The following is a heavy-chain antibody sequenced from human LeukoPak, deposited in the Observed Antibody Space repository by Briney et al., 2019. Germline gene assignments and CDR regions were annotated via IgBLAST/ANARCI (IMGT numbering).Heavy chain of an antibody. CDR3: ARSREDSSGYYSL. J-gene: IGHJ2*01. CDR2: ISSSGSTI. V-gene: IGHV3-48*03. CDR1: GFTFSSYE. Sequence: GGSLRLSCAASGFTFSSYEMNWVRQAPGKGLEWVSYISSSGSTIYYADSVKGRFTISRDNSKNTLYLQMNSLRAEDTAVYYCARSREDSSGYYSLWGRGTLVTVSS. D-gene: IGHD3-22*01.